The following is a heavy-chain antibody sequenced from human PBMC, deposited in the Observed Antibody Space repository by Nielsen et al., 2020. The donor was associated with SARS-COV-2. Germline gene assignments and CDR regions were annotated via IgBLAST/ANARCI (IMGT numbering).Heavy chain of an antibody. J-gene: IGHJ4*02. Sequence: SLKISCAASGFTFDDYAVHWARQAPGKGLEWVSGISWNSGSIGYADSVKGRFTISRDNAKNSLYLQMNSLRAEDTALYYCAGGGSYYYWGQGTLVTVSS. CDR2: ISWNSGSI. CDR1: GFTFDDYA. CDR3: AGGGSYYY. V-gene: IGHV3-9*01. D-gene: IGHD1-26*01.